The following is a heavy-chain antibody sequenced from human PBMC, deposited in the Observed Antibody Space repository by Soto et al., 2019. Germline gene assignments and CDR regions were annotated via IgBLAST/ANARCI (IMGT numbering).Heavy chain of an antibody. Sequence: PXVCLRLSFAASGFAFTSYAMTWVRQGPGKGLEWVSSIGTRTGDLLYADSMRGRFTISRDNSRNTLYLQMNSLTTEDTAIYYCAKRPPSGTYYFDYSGHGTLVTVSS. CDR3: AKRPPSGTYYFDY. D-gene: IGHD1-26*01. J-gene: IGHJ4*01. CDR2: IGTRTGDL. V-gene: IGHV3-23*01. CDR1: GFAFTSYA.